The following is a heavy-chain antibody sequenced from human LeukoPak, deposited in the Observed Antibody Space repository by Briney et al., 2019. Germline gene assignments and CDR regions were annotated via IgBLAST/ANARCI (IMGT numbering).Heavy chain of an antibody. Sequence: TPQTLSLTCTVSGGSISSGDYYWSWIRQPPGKGLEWIGYIYYSGSTYYNPSLKSRVTISVDTSKNQFSLKLSSVTAADTAVYYCARDQGSPYYYYYGMDVWGQGTTVTVSS. CDR2: IYYSGST. CDR1: GGSISSGDYY. CDR3: ARDQGSPYYYYYGMDV. J-gene: IGHJ6*02. V-gene: IGHV4-30-4*01.